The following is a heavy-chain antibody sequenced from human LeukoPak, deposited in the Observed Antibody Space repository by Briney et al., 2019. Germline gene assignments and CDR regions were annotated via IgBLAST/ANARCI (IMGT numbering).Heavy chain of an antibody. CDR2: ISYDGSNK. Sequence: GGSLRLSCAASGFTFSSYGMHWVRQAPGKGLEWVAVISYDGSNKYYADSVKGRFTISRDNSKNTLYLQMNSLRAEDTAVYYCAKDRIAVAASWAAYWGQGTLVTVPS. V-gene: IGHV3-30*18. CDR1: GFTFSSYG. D-gene: IGHD6-19*01. CDR3: AKDRIAVAASWAAY. J-gene: IGHJ4*02.